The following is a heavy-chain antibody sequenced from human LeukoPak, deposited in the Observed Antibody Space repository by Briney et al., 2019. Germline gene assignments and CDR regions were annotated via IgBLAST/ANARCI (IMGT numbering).Heavy chain of an antibody. CDR3: ARDNWITGYFDY. Sequence: GGSLRLPCAASGFTFSSYGMHWVRQAPGKGLEWVAVIWYDGSNKYYADSVKGRFTISRDNSKNTLYLQMNSLRAEDTAVYYCARDNWITGYFDYWGQGTLVTVSS. V-gene: IGHV3-33*01. D-gene: IGHD1-20*01. CDR1: GFTFSSYG. CDR2: IWYDGSNK. J-gene: IGHJ4*02.